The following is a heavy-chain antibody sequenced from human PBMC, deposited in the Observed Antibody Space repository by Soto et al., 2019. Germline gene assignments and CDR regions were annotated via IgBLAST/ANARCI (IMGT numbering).Heavy chain of an antibody. D-gene: IGHD6-13*01. CDR3: ARDDMGAAAAGTFDY. CDR1: GFTFSSYS. V-gene: IGHV3-21*01. J-gene: IGHJ4*02. CDR2: ISSSSSYI. Sequence: GGSLRLSCAASGFTFSSYSMNWVRQAPGKGLEWVSSISSSSSYIYYADSVKGRFTISRDNAKNSLYLQMNSLRAEDTAVYYCARDDMGAAAAGTFDYWGQGTLVTVSS.